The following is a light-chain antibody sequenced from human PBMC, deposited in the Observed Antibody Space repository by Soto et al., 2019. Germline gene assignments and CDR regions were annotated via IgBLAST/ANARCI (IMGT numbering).Light chain of an antibody. CDR1: QSISSW. J-gene: IGKJ1*01. Sequence: DIQMTQSPSTLSASVGDRVTITCRASQSISSWLAWYQQKPGKAPKLLIYKASSLESGVPSRFSGSGSGTEFTLTISSLQPDDVATYYCQQYKSYSRTLGQGTKVDIK. V-gene: IGKV1-5*03. CDR3: QQYKSYSRT. CDR2: KAS.